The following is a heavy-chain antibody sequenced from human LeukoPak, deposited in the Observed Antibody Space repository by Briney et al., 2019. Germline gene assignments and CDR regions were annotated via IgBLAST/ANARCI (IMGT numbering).Heavy chain of an antibody. V-gene: IGHV3-23*01. CDR1: GFNVRNNY. Sequence: GGSLRLSCAASGFNVRNNYMNWVRQAPGKGLEWVSGISGGGGSSYHADSVKGRFTISRDNSKNTLYLQMNSLRAEDTALYYCAKDYYDILTGYYTPDAFDIWGQGTMVTVSS. CDR3: AKDYYDILTGYYTPDAFDI. CDR2: ISGGGGSS. D-gene: IGHD3-9*01. J-gene: IGHJ3*02.